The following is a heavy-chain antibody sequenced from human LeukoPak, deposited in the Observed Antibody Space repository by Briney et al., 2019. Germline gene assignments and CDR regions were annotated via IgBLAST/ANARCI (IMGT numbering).Heavy chain of an antibody. D-gene: IGHD3-16*01. CDR1: GDSISSDNYF. CDR3: ANIRRGELLPGSS. J-gene: IGHJ4*02. V-gene: IGHV4-61*02. Sequence: TLSLTCTVSGDSISSDNYFWNWIRQPAGKGLEWIGRIYTGGSTNYNPSLKSRDNLSADTSKNESSLRLTSVTAADTAVYYWANIRRGELLPGSSWGRGALITVSS. CDR2: IYTGGST.